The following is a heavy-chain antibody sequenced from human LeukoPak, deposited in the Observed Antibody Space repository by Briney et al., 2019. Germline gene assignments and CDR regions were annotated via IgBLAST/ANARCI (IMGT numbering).Heavy chain of an antibody. CDR1: GFTFSSYA. Sequence: GGSLRLSCAASGFTFSSYAMHWVRQAPGKGLEWVAVISYDGSNKYYADSVKGRFTISRDNSKNTLYLQMNSLRAEDTAVYYCARDPDIVATTPQPDYWGQGTLVTVFS. D-gene: IGHD5-12*01. J-gene: IGHJ4*02. CDR3: ARDPDIVATTPQPDY. V-gene: IGHV3-30-3*01. CDR2: ISYDGSNK.